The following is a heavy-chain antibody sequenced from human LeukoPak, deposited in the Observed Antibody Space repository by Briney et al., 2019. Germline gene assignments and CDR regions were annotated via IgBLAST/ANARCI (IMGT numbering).Heavy chain of an antibody. Sequence: GGSLRLSCAASGFTFSSYSMSWVRQAPGKGLEWVSSISSSSSYIYYADSVKGRFTISRDNAKNSLYLQMNSLRAEDTAVYYCARAESGVAFDYWGQGTLVTVSS. CDR3: ARAESGVAFDY. CDR1: GFTFSSYS. CDR2: ISSSSSYI. D-gene: IGHD1-26*01. V-gene: IGHV3-21*01. J-gene: IGHJ4*02.